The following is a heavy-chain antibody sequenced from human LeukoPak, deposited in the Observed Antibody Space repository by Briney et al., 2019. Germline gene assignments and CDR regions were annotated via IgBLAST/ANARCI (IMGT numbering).Heavy chain of an antibody. CDR3: ARAGWFEELWPHQY. Sequence: PGGSLRLSCAASGFTFSSYSMNWVRQAPGKGLEWISYISSSSSQIYYADSVKGRFTISRDNAKNSLYLQMNSLRAEDTAVYYCARAGWFEELWPHQYWGQGTLVTVSS. CDR2: ISSSSSQI. V-gene: IGHV3-21*05. J-gene: IGHJ1*01. D-gene: IGHD3-10*01. CDR1: GFTFSSYS.